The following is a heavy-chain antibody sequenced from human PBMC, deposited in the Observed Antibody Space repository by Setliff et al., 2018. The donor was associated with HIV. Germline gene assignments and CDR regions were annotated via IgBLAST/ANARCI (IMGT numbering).Heavy chain of an antibody. V-gene: IGHV3-21*01. CDR1: GFTFSDYT. D-gene: IGHD5-12*01. CDR3: ARGIRSGYDRYYMDV. Sequence: GGSLRLSCAASGFTFSDYTISWVRQAPGKGPECVSSISTSSRYIYYQDSVKGRFTISRDNAKNSVYLQMNSLRAEDTAVYYCARGIRSGYDRYYMDVWGTGTTVTVSS. J-gene: IGHJ6*03. CDR2: ISTSSRYI.